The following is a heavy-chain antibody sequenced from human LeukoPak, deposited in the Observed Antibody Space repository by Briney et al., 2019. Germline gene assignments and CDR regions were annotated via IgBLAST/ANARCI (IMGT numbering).Heavy chain of an antibody. Sequence: GGSLRLSCAASGFTFSSYAMSWVRQAPGKGLEWVSAISGSGGSTYYADSVKGRFTIYRDNSKNTLYLQMNSLRAEETAVYYCAKDRGTSGYDPHAFDIWGQGTMVTVSS. CDR3: AKDRGTSGYDPHAFDI. CDR1: GFTFSSYA. J-gene: IGHJ3*02. D-gene: IGHD5-12*01. CDR2: ISGSGGST. V-gene: IGHV3-23*01.